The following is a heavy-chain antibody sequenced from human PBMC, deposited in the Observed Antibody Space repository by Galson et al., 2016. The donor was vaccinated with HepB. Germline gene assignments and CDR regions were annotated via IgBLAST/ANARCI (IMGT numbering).Heavy chain of an antibody. J-gene: IGHJ6*02. Sequence: SLRLSCAASGFTFSTYAMSWVRQAPGKGLEWVSVISGSAGSTYYADSVKGRFTISRDNSKNMLYMQVNSLRAEDTAVYYCAKGGLRWYHNFNCWGHGTTVTVSS. D-gene: IGHD4-23*01. V-gene: IGHV3-23*01. CDR2: ISGSAGST. CDR3: AKGGLRWYHNFNC. CDR1: GFTFSTYA.